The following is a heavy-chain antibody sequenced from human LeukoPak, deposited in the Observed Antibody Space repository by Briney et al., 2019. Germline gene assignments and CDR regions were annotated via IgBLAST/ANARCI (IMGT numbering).Heavy chain of an antibody. CDR2: ISSSSSTI. CDR3: ARALSSGSYFAYYFDY. Sequence: GGSLRLSCAASGFTFSSYSMNWVRQAPGKGLEWVSYISSSSSTIYYADSVKGRFTISRDNAKNSLYLQMNSLRAEDTAVYYCARALSSGSYFAYYFDYWGQGTLVTVSS. CDR1: GFTFSSYS. V-gene: IGHV3-48*04. J-gene: IGHJ4*02. D-gene: IGHD1-26*01.